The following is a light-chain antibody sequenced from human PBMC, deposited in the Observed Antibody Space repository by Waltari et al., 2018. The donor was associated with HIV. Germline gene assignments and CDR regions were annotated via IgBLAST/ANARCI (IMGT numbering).Light chain of an antibody. Sequence: DIQMTQSPSSLSASVGDRVTITCRASQSISSYLNWYQQKPGKAPKLLIYAASSRAAGIPDRFSGSGSGTDFTLTISRLEPEDFAVYYCQQYGGAPLITFGQGTRLEIK. CDR1: QSISSY. J-gene: IGKJ5*01. CDR2: AAS. CDR3: QQYGGAPLIT. V-gene: IGKV1-39*01.